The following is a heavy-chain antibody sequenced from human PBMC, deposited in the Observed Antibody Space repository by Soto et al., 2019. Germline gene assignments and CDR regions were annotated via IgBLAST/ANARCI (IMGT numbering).Heavy chain of an antibody. CDR2: TSFDGSEK. Sequence: GGSLRLSCAASGFIFSSFGVHWVRQSPGKGREWVAVTSFDGSEKFYAESVRGRSKISRDNSKNTVYLHMNSLRPEDTAMYYCARDQRPNSSSLYYYFYGMDVWGQGTTVTVSS. CDR1: GFIFSSFG. D-gene: IGHD6-13*01. CDR3: ARDQRPNSSSLYYYFYGMDV. J-gene: IGHJ6*02. V-gene: IGHV3-30*03.